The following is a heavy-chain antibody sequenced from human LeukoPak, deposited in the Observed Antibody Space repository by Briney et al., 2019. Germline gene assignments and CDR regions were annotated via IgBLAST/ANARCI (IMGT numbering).Heavy chain of an antibody. CDR1: VHTFCEYY. CDR3: ATEGPPSSDWTPVHH. CDR2: IGRDGSTI. Sequence: GGSQRLFCGASVHTFCEYYMSGMRRSRGEGVVWVSYIGRDGSTIQCVVSVEARYTISRDNAKNSLYLQMNSLRAEDTAVYYCATEGPPSSDWTPVHHWGQGNLVTVSS. D-gene: IGHD6-19*01. J-gene: IGHJ1*01. V-gene: IGHV3-11*01.